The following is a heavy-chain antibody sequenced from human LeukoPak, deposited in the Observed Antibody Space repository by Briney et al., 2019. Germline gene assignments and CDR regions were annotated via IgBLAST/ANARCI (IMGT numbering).Heavy chain of an antibody. Sequence: ASVKVSCKASGYTFTSYYIHWVRQAPGQGLEWMGIINPSGGSTRYAQKFQGRVTMTRDTSTSTVYMELSSLRSEDTAVYYCASDITVAGTGGVYWGQGTLVTVSS. V-gene: IGHV1-46*01. CDR2: INPSGGST. J-gene: IGHJ4*02. D-gene: IGHD6-19*01. CDR1: GYTFTSYY. CDR3: ASDITVAGTGGVY.